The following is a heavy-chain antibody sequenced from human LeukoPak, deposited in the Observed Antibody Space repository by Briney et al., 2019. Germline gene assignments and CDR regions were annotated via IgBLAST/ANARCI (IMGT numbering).Heavy chain of an antibody. CDR2: IYYSGST. CDR3: ARLGRTSYWYFDL. V-gene: IGHV4-59*08. CDR1: GGSISRYY. D-gene: IGHD2-2*01. J-gene: IGHJ2*01. Sequence: PSATPSLNCTVSGGSISRYYWSWIRQPPGKGLEWVGYIYYSGSTNYNPSLKSRVTISVDTSRNQFSLKLSSVTAADTAVYYCARLGRTSYWYFDLWGRGTLVTVSS.